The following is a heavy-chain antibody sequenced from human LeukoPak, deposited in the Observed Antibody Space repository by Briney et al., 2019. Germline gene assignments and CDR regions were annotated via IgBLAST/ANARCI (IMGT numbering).Heavy chain of an antibody. D-gene: IGHD3-16*01. CDR3: ARAYYDYVWGSSYYFDY. CDR2: INHSGST. J-gene: IGHJ4*02. V-gene: IGHV4-34*01. CDR1: GGSFSGYY. Sequence: PSETLSLTCAVYGGSFSGYYWSWIRQPPGKGLEWIGEINHSGSTNYNPSLKSRVTISVDTSKNQFSLKLSSVTAADTAVYYCARAYYDYVWGSSYYFDYWGQGTLVTVSS.